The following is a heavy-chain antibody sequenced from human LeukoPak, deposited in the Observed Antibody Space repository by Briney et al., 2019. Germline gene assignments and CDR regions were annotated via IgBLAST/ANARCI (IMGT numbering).Heavy chain of an antibody. CDR1: GGSISSYY. Sequence: SETLSLTCTVSGGSISSYYWSWIRQPPGKGLEWNGYIYYSGSTNYNPSLKSRVTISIDTSKNQFSLRLTSVTAADTAVYYCARATGGNSAYWGQGTLVTVSS. V-gene: IGHV4-59*01. D-gene: IGHD4-23*01. CDR2: IYYSGST. J-gene: IGHJ4*02. CDR3: ARATGGNSAY.